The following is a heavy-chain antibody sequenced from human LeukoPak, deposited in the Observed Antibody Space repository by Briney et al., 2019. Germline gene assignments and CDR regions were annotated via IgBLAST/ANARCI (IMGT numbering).Heavy chain of an antibody. CDR2: IPFDGSNK. D-gene: IGHD3-22*01. V-gene: IGHV3-30*02. Sequence: PGGSLRLSCAASGFTFSNYGMYWVRQAPGKGLEWVTFIPFDGSNKYYADSVKGRFTISRDNSKNTLYLQMNSLRAEDTAVYYCAKDHRVYDISAFLDSWGQGTLVTVSS. J-gene: IGHJ4*02. CDR3: AKDHRVYDISAFLDS. CDR1: GFTFSNYG.